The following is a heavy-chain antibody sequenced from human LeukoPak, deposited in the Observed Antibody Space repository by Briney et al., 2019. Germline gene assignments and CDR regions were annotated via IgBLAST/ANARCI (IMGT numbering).Heavy chain of an antibody. Sequence: SETLSLTCTVSGGSISSYYWSWIRQPPGKGLEWIGYIYYSGSSNYNPSLKSRVTISADMSKNQFSLKLSSVTAADTAVYYCARDPSIAAAGTLSFDYWGQGTLVTVSS. V-gene: IGHV4-59*12. CDR1: GGSISSYY. CDR3: ARDPSIAAAGTLSFDY. J-gene: IGHJ4*02. CDR2: IYYSGSS. D-gene: IGHD6-13*01.